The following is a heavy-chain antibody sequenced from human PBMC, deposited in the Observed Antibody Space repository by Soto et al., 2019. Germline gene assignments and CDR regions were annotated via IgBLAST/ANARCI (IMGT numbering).Heavy chain of an antibody. Sequence: GESLKISCKGSGYSFTSYWIGWVRQMPGKGLELVGIIYPGDSDTRYSPSFQGQVTTSADKSISTAYLQWSSLKASDTGKYYSARHIAVAGTGLSGNNYYYYYGMDVWGQGTTVTVSS. J-gene: IGHJ6*02. CDR3: ARHIAVAGTGLSGNNYYYYYGMDV. CDR2: IYPGDSDT. CDR1: GYSFTSYW. V-gene: IGHV5-51*01. D-gene: IGHD6-19*01.